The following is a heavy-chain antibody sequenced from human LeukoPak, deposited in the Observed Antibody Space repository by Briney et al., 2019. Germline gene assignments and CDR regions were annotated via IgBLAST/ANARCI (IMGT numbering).Heavy chain of an antibody. CDR3: ARGGYDSSGEWAFDI. J-gene: IGHJ3*02. D-gene: IGHD3-22*01. CDR2: IYPGDSDT. CDR1: GYSFTSYW. V-gene: IGHV5-51*01. Sequence: GESLKISFKGSGYSFTSYWIGWVRQMPGKGLEWMGIIYPGDSDTRYSPSFQGQVTISADKSISTAYLQWSSLKASDTAMYYCARGGYDSSGEWAFDIWGQGTMVTVSS.